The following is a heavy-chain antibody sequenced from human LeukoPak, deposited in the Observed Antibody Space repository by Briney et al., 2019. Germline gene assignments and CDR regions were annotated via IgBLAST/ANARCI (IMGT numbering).Heavy chain of an antibody. CDR2: IYSGGST. V-gene: IGHV3-53*01. CDR1: GFTVSSNY. J-gene: IGHJ4*02. Sequence: PGGSLRLSCAASGFTVSSNYMSWVRQAPGKGLEWVSVIYSGGSTYYADSVKGRFTISRDNAKNTLYLQMNSLRAEDTAVYYCARGTNYYDSSGYYLFDYWGQGTLVTVSS. CDR3: ARGTNYYDSSGYYLFDY. D-gene: IGHD3-22*01.